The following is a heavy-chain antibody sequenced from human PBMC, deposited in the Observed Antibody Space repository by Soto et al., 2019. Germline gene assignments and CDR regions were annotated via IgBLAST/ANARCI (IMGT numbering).Heavy chain of an antibody. J-gene: IGHJ4*02. CDR2: LYLDDDK. D-gene: IGHD5-18*01. CDR3: AHRRGYCYGYDF. Sequence: QITLKESGPTLVKPPQTLTLTCTFSGFSLSTSGVGVGWIRQPPAKALQLHALLYLDDDKRYSPSLKSRITVTNDTSKNQVVLTMTIINTVDTATYFCAHRRGYCYGYDFCGQGSLDTVSS. CDR1: GFSLSTSGVG. V-gene: IGHV2-5*02.